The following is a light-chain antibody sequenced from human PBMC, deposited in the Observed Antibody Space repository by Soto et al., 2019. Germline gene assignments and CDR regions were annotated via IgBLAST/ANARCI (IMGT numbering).Light chain of an antibody. CDR3: ATWDDSLNGFYV. J-gene: IGLJ1*01. V-gene: IGLV1-47*01. CDR2: RNN. Sequence: QTVVTQPPSASGTPGQGVTISCSGSTSNIGSNYVYWYQQLPGTAPTLLIYRNNQRPSGVPDRFSGSKSGTSASLAISGLRSDDEADYFCATWDDSLNGFYVFGTGTKLTVL. CDR1: TSNIGSNY.